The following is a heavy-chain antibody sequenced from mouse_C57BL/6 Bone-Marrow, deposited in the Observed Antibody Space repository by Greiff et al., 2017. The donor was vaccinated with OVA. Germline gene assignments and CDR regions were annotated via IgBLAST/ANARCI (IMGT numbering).Heavy chain of an antibody. J-gene: IGHJ2*01. CDR3: ARLATVVASRDY. D-gene: IGHD1-1*01. Sequence: QVQLQQSGAELVRPGTSVKVSCKASGYSFTNYLIEWVKQRPGQGLEWIGVINPGSGGTNYNEKFKGKATLNADKSSSTAYMQLSSVTSEDSAVYFCARLATVVASRDYWGQGTTLTVSS. V-gene: IGHV1-54*01. CDR2: INPGSGGT. CDR1: GYSFTNYL.